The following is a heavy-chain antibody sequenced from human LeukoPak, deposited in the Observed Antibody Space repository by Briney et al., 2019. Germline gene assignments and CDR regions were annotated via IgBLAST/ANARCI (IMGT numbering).Heavy chain of an antibody. CDR1: GFIVSSNH. CDR2: TYSGDTT. J-gene: IGHJ4*02. D-gene: IGHD3-10*01. Sequence: GGSLRLSCAASGFIVSSNHINWVRQTPAKGLEWVSITYSGDTTYYADSVKGRFTISRDNSKNTLYLQMNSLRVEDTAVYYCARERPGSRVLDYWGQGNVVTVSS. V-gene: IGHV3-66*01. CDR3: ARERPGSRVLDY.